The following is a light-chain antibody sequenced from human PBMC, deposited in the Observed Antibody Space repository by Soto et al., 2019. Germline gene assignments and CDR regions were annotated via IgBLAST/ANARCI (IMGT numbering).Light chain of an antibody. CDR2: EVS. Sequence: QSLLAQPASVSGSPGQSIAISCAGTSNDVGSYNLVSWYQQHPGKAPKLMIYEVSKRPSGVSNRFSGSKSGNTASLTISGLQAEDEADYYCCSYAGSSTSVVFGGGTQLTVL. J-gene: IGLJ2*01. V-gene: IGLV2-23*02. CDR3: CSYAGSSTSVV. CDR1: SNDVGSYNL.